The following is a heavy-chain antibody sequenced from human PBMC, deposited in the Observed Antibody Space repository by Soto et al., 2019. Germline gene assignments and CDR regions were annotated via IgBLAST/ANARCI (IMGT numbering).Heavy chain of an antibody. Sequence: QVQLVQSGTEVKKPGASVKVSCKASGYTVTDYYIHWVRQAPGQGLEWMGWIDPKNGGTIYAQKFQDRVTMPRAPSFSTAYMDLSRLTSDDTALYYCARDDYGISPYWGQGTLVTVSS. D-gene: IGHD3-10*01. J-gene: IGHJ4*02. V-gene: IGHV1-2*02. CDR2: IDPKNGGT. CDR3: ARDDYGISPY. CDR1: GYTVTDYY.